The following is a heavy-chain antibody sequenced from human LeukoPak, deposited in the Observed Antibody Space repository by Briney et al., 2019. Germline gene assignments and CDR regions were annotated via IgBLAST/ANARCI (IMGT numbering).Heavy chain of an antibody. CDR1: GFTFSLYW. D-gene: IGHD1-26*01. V-gene: IGHV3-74*01. CDR2: LSEDGSSA. Sequence: GGSLRLSCAASGFTFSLYWMHWVRQGPGKGLMWVSRLSEDGSSADYADSVKGRFTMSRDTAKGKVFLEMRGLTVEDTAIYFCVRERIYYSDLAYKERENFDPWGRGTPVTVSS. CDR3: VRERIYYSDLAYKERENFDP. J-gene: IGHJ5*02.